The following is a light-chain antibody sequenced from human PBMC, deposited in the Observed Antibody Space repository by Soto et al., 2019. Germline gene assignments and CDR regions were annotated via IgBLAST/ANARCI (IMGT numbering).Light chain of an antibody. V-gene: IGKV3-20*01. CDR1: QSVSSNF. CDR2: GAS. J-gene: IGKJ1*01. Sequence: EIVLAQSPGSLSLSPGGRATLSCRASQSVSSNFLAWYQQKPGQAPRLLIYGASNRATGIPDRISGSGSGTDFTLTISRLEPEDFAVYYCHQYGTSPSTFGQGTKVDIK. CDR3: HQYGTSPST.